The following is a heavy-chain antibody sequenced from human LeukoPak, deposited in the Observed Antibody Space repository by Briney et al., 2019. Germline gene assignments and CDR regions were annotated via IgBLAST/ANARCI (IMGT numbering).Heavy chain of an antibody. CDR1: GGTFSSYA. CDR3: ARDPPEYSSSWNYWYFDL. D-gene: IGHD6-13*01. J-gene: IGHJ2*01. V-gene: IGHV1-69*06. CDR2: IIPIFGTA. Sequence: SVKVSCKASGGTFSSYAISWVRQAPGQGLEWMGGIIPIFGTANYAQKFQGGVTITADKSTSTAYMELSSLRSEDTAVYYCARDPPEYSSSWNYWYFDLWGRGTLVTVSS.